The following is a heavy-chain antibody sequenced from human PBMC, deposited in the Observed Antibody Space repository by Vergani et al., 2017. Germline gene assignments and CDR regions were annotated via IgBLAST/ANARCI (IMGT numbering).Heavy chain of an antibody. CDR3: ASGDGGFRR. J-gene: IGHJ1*01. V-gene: IGHV3-23*01. CDR2: LSASDRRT. CDR1: GFTFIMHV. D-gene: IGHD3-16*01. Sequence: EVQLLESGGDLVQPGGSLRLSCAASGFTFIMHVMSWVRQAPGKGLEWVSTLSASDRRTHYADSVKGRFTISRDISKNTLFLHMNSLRPEDTAVYYCASGDGGFRRWGQGTGVTVSS.